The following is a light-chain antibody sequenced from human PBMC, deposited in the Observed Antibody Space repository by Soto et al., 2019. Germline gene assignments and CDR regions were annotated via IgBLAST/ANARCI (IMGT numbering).Light chain of an antibody. CDR3: QQSYSIPYT. J-gene: IGKJ2*01. Sequence: DIQMTQSASSLSASVGDRVTITCRASQSISSNLNWHQQKPGKAPKVLIYAASSLQSGVSSRFSGSGSGTDFTLTISSLQPEDFATYYCQQSYSIPYTFGQVTTLEIK. CDR1: QSISSN. CDR2: AAS. V-gene: IGKV1-39*01.